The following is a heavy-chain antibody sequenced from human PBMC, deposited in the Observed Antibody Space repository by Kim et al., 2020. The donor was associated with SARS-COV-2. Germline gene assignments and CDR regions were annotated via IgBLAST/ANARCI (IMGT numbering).Heavy chain of an antibody. V-gene: IGHV1-69*02. D-gene: IGHD6-13*01. J-gene: IGHJ4*02. CDR2: IA. Sequence: IASYAQKFQGRVTITADKSTSTAYRELSSLRSEDTAVYYCLAGAAAGLDYWGQGTLVTFSS. CDR3: LAGAAAGLDY.